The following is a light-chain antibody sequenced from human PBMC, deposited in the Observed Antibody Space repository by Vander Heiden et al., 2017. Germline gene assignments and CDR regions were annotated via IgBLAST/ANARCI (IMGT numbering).Light chain of an antibody. CDR2: AAS. Sequence: DIQMTQSPSSLSASVGDRVSITCRASQRIGRYLNWYRQKPGKAPKLLIYAASSLQSGVPSRFSGSGSGTEFTLTISSLQPEDFATYYCQQSYSTSVTFGGGTMVEIK. CDR1: QRIGRY. CDR3: QQSYSTSVT. J-gene: IGKJ4*01. V-gene: IGKV1-39*01.